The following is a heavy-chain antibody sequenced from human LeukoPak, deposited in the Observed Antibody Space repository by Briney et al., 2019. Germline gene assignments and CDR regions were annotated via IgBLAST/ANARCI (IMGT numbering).Heavy chain of an antibody. V-gene: IGHV1-18*01. D-gene: IGHD6-19*01. CDR2: ISADNGNT. Sequence: ASVKVSCKASGYTFTSYGISWVRQAPGQGLEWMGWISADNGNTNYAQKLQGRVTMTTDTSTSTAYMELRSLRSDDTAVYYCARDAAAVAGISPPHFDYWGQGTLVTVSS. CDR1: GYTFTSYG. CDR3: ARDAAAVAGISPPHFDY. J-gene: IGHJ4*02.